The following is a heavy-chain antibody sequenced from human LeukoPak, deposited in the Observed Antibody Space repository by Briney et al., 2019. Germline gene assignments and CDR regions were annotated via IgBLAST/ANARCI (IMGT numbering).Heavy chain of an antibody. D-gene: IGHD6-19*01. CDR3: ARNRIAVAGNDY. J-gene: IGHJ4*02. CDR2: INHSGST. CDR1: GGSFSGYY. V-gene: IGHV4-34*01. Sequence: PSETLSLTCAVYGGSFSGYYWSWIRQPPGKGLEWIGEINHSGSTNYNPSLKSRVTISVDTSKNQFSPKLSSVTAADTAVYYCARNRIAVAGNDYWGQGTLVTVSS.